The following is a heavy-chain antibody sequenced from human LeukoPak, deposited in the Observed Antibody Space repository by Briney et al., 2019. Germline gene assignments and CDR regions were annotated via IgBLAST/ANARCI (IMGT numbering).Heavy chain of an antibody. Sequence: SVKVSCKASGGTFSSYAISWVRQAPGQGLEWMGGIIPIFGTANYAQKFQGRVTITTDESTSTAYMELSSLRSEDTAVYYCARERVVVVIGSDAFDIWGQGTMVTVSS. CDR1: GGTFSSYA. V-gene: IGHV1-69*05. CDR3: ARERVVVVIGSDAFDI. D-gene: IGHD3-22*01. J-gene: IGHJ3*02. CDR2: IIPIFGTA.